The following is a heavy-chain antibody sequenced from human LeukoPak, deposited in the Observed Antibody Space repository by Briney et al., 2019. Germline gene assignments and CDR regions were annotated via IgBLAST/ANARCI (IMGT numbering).Heavy chain of an antibody. J-gene: IGHJ6*04. CDR1: GGSFSGYY. CDR2: INHSGST. D-gene: IGHD3-10*01. V-gene: IGHV4-34*01. Sequence: SETLALTCAVYGGSFSGYYWSWIRQPPGKGLQWIGEINHSGSTNYNPSLKSRVTISVDTSKNQFSLKLSSVTAADTAVYYCARRGYYYYGMDVWGKGTTVTVSS. CDR3: ARRGYYYYGMDV.